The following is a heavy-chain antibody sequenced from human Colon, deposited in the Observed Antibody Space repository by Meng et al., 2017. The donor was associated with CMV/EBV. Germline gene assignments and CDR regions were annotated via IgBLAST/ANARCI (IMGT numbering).Heavy chain of an antibody. Sequence: GESLKISCLPSGFIFSAYGVHWVRQAPGKGLEWVSSISSGSSDIYYADSVKGRFTISRDDAKNSLYLQMSSLRAEDTAVYYCVRMTTGGFDYWGQGALVTVSS. CDR1: GFIFSAYG. D-gene: IGHD1-1*01. V-gene: IGHV3-21*01. J-gene: IGHJ4*02. CDR2: ISSGSSDI. CDR3: VRMTTGGFDY.